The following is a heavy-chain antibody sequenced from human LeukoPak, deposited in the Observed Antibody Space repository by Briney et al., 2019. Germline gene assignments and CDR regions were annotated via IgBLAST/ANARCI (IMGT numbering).Heavy chain of an antibody. D-gene: IGHD4-23*01. Sequence: GGSLRLSCAASGFTFSRYWMHWVRRAPGKGLVWVSRIISDARTTIYADSVKGRFTISRDNAKNTLYLQMNSLRAEDTAVYYCARGASGGNWFDPWGQGTLVTVSS. V-gene: IGHV3-74*01. CDR3: ARGASGGNWFDP. CDR1: GFTFSRYW. J-gene: IGHJ5*02. CDR2: IISDARTT.